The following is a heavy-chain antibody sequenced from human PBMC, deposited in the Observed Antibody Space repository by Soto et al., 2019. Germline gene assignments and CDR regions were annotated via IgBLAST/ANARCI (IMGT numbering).Heavy chain of an antibody. CDR3: ARDSVEYCISTSCSTSPYGMDV. CDR1: GGSISSGDYY. V-gene: IGHV4-30-4*01. D-gene: IGHD2-2*01. CDR2: IYYSGST. J-gene: IGHJ6*02. Sequence: PSETLSLTCTVSGGSISSGDYYWSWIRQPPGKGLEWIGYIYYSGSTYYNPSLKSRVTISVDTSKNQFSLKLSSVTAADTAVYYCARDSVEYCISTSCSTSPYGMDVWGQGTTVTVSS.